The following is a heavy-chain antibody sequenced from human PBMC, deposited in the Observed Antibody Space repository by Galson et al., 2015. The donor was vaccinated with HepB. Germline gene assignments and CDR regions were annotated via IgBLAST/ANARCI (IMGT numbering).Heavy chain of an antibody. CDR1: GFTFSSYG. J-gene: IGHJ5*02. CDR2: IWYDGSNK. V-gene: IGHV3-33*01. CDR3: ARGGRTMVRGAKNILSNWFDP. D-gene: IGHD3-10*01. Sequence: SLRLSCAASGFTFSSYGMHWVRQAPGKGLEWVAVIWYDGSNKYYADSVKGRFTISRDNSKNTLYLQMNSLRAEDTAVYYCARGGRTMVRGAKNILSNWFDPWGQGTLVTVSS.